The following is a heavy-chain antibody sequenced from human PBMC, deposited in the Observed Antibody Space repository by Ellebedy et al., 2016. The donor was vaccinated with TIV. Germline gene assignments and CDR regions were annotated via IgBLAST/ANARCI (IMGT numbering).Heavy chain of an antibody. D-gene: IGHD4-23*01. J-gene: IGHJ4*02. CDR1: GGTFSSYA. CDR3: ARVTGGNSPFDY. V-gene: IGHV1-69*04. CDR2: IIPILGIA. Sequence: AASVKVSCKASGGTFSSYAISWVRQAPGQGLEWMGRIIPILGIANYAQRFQGRVTITADTSTSTAYMELRSLRSDDTAVYYCARVTGGNSPFDYWGQGTLVTVSS.